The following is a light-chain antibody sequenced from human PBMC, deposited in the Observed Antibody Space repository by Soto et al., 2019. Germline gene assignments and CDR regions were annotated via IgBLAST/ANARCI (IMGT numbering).Light chain of an antibody. J-gene: IGKJ5*01. CDR1: QSVGSSY. Sequence: EFVLTQYPGTLSLSPGERATLSCRASQSVGSSYLAWYQQKPGQSPRLLIYGASSRDTCMPVRIIGSGSGTDFTLIISRLEADDFEVYYCEQYGTSPPITFGQGTRLEIK. V-gene: IGKV3-20*01. CDR2: GAS. CDR3: EQYGTSPPIT.